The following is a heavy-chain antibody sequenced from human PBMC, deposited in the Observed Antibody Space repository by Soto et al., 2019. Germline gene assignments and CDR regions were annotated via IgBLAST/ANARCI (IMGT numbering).Heavy chain of an antibody. V-gene: IGHV4-59*01. Sequence: PSETLSLTCTVPGGSLSSYYWSWNQQPPGKGLEWIGDIYYSGSTNYSPSLKSRVAISVDTSKNQFSLKLSSVTAADTAVYYCARVRSDYYDSSGYYYGWFDPWGQGTLVTVSS. J-gene: IGHJ5*02. CDR3: ARVRSDYYDSSGYYYGWFDP. D-gene: IGHD3-22*01. CDR2: IYYSGST. CDR1: GGSLSSYY.